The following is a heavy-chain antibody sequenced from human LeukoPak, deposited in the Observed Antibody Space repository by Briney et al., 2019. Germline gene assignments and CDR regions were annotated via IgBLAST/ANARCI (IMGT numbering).Heavy chain of an antibody. J-gene: IGHJ4*02. V-gene: IGHV3-30*02. CDR2: IRYDGSNK. CDR3: AKEQGPQEQWLVRLGVDY. D-gene: IGHD6-19*01. CDR1: GFTFSSYG. Sequence: GGSLRLSCAASGFTFSSYGMHWVRQAPGKGLEWVAFIRYDGSNKYYADSVKGRFTISRDNSKNTLYLQMNSLRAEDTAVYYCAKEQGPQEQWLVRLGVDYWGQGTLVTVSS.